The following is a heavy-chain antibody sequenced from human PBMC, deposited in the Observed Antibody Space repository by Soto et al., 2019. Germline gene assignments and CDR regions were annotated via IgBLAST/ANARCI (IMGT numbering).Heavy chain of an antibody. V-gene: IGHV1-46*01. J-gene: IGHJ4*02. CDR2: VNPSGGHT. CDR1: GDSFTDYY. CDR3: ARGGHVVVVTAALDY. Sequence: QVQQVQSGAEVEKPGASVKVSCKASGDSFTDYYRHWVRQAPGQGLEWMGTVNPSGGHTTYAQHFLGRMTMTRDTSTSTLYMELTSLTSEDTAVYYCARGGHVVVVTAALDYWGQGTLVTVSS. D-gene: IGHD2-21*02.